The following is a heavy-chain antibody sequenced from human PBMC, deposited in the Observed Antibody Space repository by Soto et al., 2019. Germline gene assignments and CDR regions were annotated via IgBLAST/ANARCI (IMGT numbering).Heavy chain of an antibody. CDR1: GGSISSGGYS. D-gene: IGHD2-15*01. CDR2: IYHSGST. Sequence: QLQLQESGSGLVKPSQTLSLTCAVSGGSISSGGYSWSWIRQPPGKGLEWIGYIYHSGSTYYNPSLNSRVPISVDRSKNQFSLKLSSLTAAATAVYYCARAIGYCSGGSCWGGYSFDYWGQGNLVTVSS. J-gene: IGHJ4*02. CDR3: ARAIGYCSGGSCWGGYSFDY. V-gene: IGHV4-30-2*01.